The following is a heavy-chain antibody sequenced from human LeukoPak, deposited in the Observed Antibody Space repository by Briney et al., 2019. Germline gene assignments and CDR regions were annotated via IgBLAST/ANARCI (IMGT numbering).Heavy chain of an antibody. CDR2: IYYSGST. CDR1: GGSISSYY. Sequence: SETLSLTCTVSGGSISSYYWSWIRQPPGKGLEWIGYIYYSGSTNYNPSPKSRVTISVDTSKHQFSLKLSSVTAADTAVYYCARSYDSSGYLDYWGQGTLVTVSS. V-gene: IGHV4-59*01. J-gene: IGHJ4*02. CDR3: ARSYDSSGYLDY. D-gene: IGHD3-22*01.